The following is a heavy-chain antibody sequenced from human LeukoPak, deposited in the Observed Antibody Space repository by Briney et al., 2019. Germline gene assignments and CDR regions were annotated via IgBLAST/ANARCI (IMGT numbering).Heavy chain of an antibody. Sequence: SSETLSLTCAVYGGSFSGYYWSWIRQPPGKGLEWIGSIYYSGSTYYNPSLKSRVTISVDTSKNQFSLKLSSVTAADTAVYYCARVSGGYVGSYNWFDPWGQGTLVTVSS. V-gene: IGHV4-34*01. CDR2: IYYSGST. D-gene: IGHD3-10*01. CDR3: ARVSGGYVGSYNWFDP. J-gene: IGHJ5*02. CDR1: GGSFSGYY.